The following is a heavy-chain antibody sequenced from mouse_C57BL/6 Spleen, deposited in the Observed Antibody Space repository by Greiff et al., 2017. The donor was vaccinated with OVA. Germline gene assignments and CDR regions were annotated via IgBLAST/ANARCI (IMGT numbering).Heavy chain of an antibody. D-gene: IGHD2-4*01. CDR3: VRPLYYDYDEGFAY. Sequence: EVKLVESGGGLVQPKGSLKLSCAASGFSFNTYAMNWVRQAPGKGLEWVARIRSKSNNYATYYADSVKDRFTISRDDSESMLYLQMNNLKTEDTAMYYCVRPLYYDYDEGFAYWGQGTLVTVSA. CDR2: IRSKSNNYAT. V-gene: IGHV10-1*01. J-gene: IGHJ3*01. CDR1: GFSFNTYA.